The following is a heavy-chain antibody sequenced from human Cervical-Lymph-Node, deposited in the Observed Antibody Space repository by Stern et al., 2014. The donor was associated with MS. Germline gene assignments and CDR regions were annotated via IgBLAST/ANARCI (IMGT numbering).Heavy chain of an antibody. CDR1: GFTFSSYA. V-gene: IGHV3-23*04. Sequence: EVQLVESGGGLEQPGGPPRLSCAASGFTFSSYAMSWVRQAPGKGLEWDSAISGTGGSTYYADAVKGRFSISRDNSKYTLYLQMNSLRAEDAAVYYCAKSTVTSLSDYWGQGTLVTVSS. CDR2: ISGTGGST. J-gene: IGHJ4*02. CDR3: AKSTVTSLSDY. D-gene: IGHD4-17*01.